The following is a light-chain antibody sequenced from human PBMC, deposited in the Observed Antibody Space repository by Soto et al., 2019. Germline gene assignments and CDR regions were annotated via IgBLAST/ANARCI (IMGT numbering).Light chain of an antibody. CDR1: SGHSSNI. V-gene: IGLV4-60*02. J-gene: IGLJ2*01. Sequence: QSVLTQSSSASASLGSSVKLTCTLSSGHSSNIIAWHQQQPGKAPRYLLNLEGSGSFNKGSGVPDRFSGSSSGADRYLTISNLQFEDEADYYCETWDINTHVVFGGGTKVTVL. CDR3: ETWDINTHVV. CDR2: LEGSGSF.